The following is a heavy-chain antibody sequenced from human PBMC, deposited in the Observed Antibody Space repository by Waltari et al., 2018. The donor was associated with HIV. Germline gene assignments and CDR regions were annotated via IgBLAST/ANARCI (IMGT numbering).Heavy chain of an antibody. CDR2: MNPNSGNT. J-gene: IGHJ4*02. Sequence: QVQLVQSGAEVKKPGASVKVSCKASGYTFTSYDINWVRQATGQGLEWMGWMNPNSGNTGYAQKFQGRVTMTRNTSISTAYMELSSLRSEDTAVYYCARGRKLWFGELSPNFDYWGQGTLVTVSS. V-gene: IGHV1-8*01. CDR3: ARGRKLWFGELSPNFDY. D-gene: IGHD3-10*01. CDR1: GYTFTSYD.